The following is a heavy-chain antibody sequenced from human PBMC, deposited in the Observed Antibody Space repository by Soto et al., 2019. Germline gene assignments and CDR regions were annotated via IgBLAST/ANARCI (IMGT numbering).Heavy chain of an antibody. V-gene: IGHV3-21*01. D-gene: IGHD6-13*01. Sequence: PGGSLRLSCAASGFTFSSYSMNWVRQAPGKGLEWVSTVGSSNNYIYYAASVKGRFTISRDNANNSLYLQMNSLRAGDTAVYYCTRANAAAPTWYYAMDVWGQGTTVTVYS. CDR1: GFTFSSYS. CDR3: TRANAAAPTWYYAMDV. J-gene: IGHJ6*02. CDR2: VGSSNNYI.